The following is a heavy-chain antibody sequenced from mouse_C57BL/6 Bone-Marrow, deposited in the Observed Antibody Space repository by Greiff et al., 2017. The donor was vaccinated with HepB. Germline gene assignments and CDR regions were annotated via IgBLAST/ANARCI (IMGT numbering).Heavy chain of an antibody. Sequence: QVQLQQSGPELVKPGASVKISCKASGYAFSSSWMNWVKQRPGKGLEWIGRIYPGDGDTNYNGKFKGKATLTADKSSSTAHMQLSSLTSEDSAVYFCAYYYGGFAYWGQGTLVTVSA. CDR3: AYYYGGFAY. J-gene: IGHJ3*01. CDR1: GYAFSSSW. D-gene: IGHD1-1*01. CDR2: IYPGDGDT. V-gene: IGHV1-82*01.